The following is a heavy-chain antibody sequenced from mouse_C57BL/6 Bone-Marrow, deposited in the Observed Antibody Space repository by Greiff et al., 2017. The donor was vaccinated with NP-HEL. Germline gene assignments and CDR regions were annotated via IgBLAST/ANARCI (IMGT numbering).Heavy chain of an antibody. CDR1: GYAFTNYL. CDR2: INPGSGGT. J-gene: IGHJ3*01. D-gene: IGHD1-1*01. Sequence: QVQLQQSGAELVRPGTSVKVSCKASGYAFTNYLIEWVKQRPGQGLEWIGVINPGSGGTNYNEKFKGKATLTADKSSSTAYMQLSSLTSEDSAVYFCARRGVVGTGFAYWGQGTLVTVSA. V-gene: IGHV1-54*01. CDR3: ARRGVVGTGFAY.